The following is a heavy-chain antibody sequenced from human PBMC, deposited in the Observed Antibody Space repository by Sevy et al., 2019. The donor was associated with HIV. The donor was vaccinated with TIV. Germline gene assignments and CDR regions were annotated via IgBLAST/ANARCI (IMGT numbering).Heavy chain of an antibody. V-gene: IGHV3-30-3*01. CDR1: GFTFSSYA. Sequence: GGSLRLSCAASGFTFSSYAMHWVRQAPGKGLEWVAVISYDGSNKYYADSVKGGFTISRDNSKNTLYLQMNSLRAEDTAVYYCARDGPKALSPDAFDIWGQGTMVTVSS. CDR2: ISYDGSNK. J-gene: IGHJ3*02. CDR3: ARDGPKALSPDAFDI.